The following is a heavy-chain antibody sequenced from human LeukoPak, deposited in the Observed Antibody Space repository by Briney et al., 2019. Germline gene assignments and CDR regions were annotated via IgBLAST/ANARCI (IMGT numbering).Heavy chain of an antibody. CDR1: GFILSRYS. CDR3: ASVGCGGDCYSDY. V-gene: IGHV3-21*01. CDR2: ISSSSSYI. D-gene: IGHD2-21*02. J-gene: IGHJ4*02. Sequence: KPGGSLRLSCVVSGFILSRYSMNWVRQAPGKGLGWVSSISSSSSYIYYADSVKGRFTISRDNARNSLYLQMNSLRAEDTAVYYFASVGCGGDCYSDYWGQGTLVTVSS.